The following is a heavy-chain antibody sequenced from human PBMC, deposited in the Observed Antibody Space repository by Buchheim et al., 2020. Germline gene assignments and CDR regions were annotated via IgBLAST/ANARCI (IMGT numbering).Heavy chain of an antibody. V-gene: IGHV3-74*03. CDR1: GFTFGRYW. CDR2: INEDGCHT. Sequence: EVQVVESGGGLVQPGGSLRLSCAASGFTFGRYWVHWVRQAPGGALVWVSRINEDGCHTTYTDSVKGLFTIPRDYAKNTLFLQMNSLTAEDTAVYYCSKDMSGAEDSWGQGTL. J-gene: IGHJ4*02. D-gene: IGHD2-15*01. CDR3: SKDMSGAEDS.